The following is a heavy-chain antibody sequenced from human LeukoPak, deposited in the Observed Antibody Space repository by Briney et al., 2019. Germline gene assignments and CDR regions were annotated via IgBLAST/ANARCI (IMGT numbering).Heavy chain of an antibody. D-gene: IGHD3-22*01. V-gene: IGHV3-66*01. CDR3: ARTGYDSSGYYYGFDY. Sequence: GGSLRLSCAASGFTFSSYSMNWVRQAPGKGLEWVSVIYSGGSTYYADSVKGRFTISRDNSKNTLYLQMNSLRAEDTAVYYCARTGYDSSGYYYGFDYWGQGTLVTVSS. CDR2: IYSGGST. CDR1: GFTFSSYS. J-gene: IGHJ4*02.